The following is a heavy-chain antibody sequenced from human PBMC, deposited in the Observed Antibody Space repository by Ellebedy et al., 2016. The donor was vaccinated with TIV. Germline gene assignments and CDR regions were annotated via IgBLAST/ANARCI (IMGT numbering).Heavy chain of an antibody. D-gene: IGHD3-10*01. J-gene: IGHJ4*02. CDR3: ATYGSYSFDY. V-gene: IGHV3-11*06. Sequence: GESLKISCAASGFTFSDYYMSWIRQAPGKGLEWISYISSTSSHTNYADSVKGRFTISRDYAKNSLYLQMNSLRAEDTAVYYCATYGSYSFDYWGQGTLVTVSS. CDR1: GFTFSDYY. CDR2: ISSTSSHT.